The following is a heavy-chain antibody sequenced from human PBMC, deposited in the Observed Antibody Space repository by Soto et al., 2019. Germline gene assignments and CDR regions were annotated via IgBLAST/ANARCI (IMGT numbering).Heavy chain of an antibody. CDR1: GFTFSNAW. CDR2: IYSKTDGGKT. Sequence: VQLVESGGGMVKPGGSLRLSCAASGFTFSNAWMSWVRQAPGKGLEWIGRIYSKTDGGKTDYAAPVKGRFTISRDDSINTLYLDMSSLKTEDTAVYYCTTAPHSGGWYAFHIWGQGTMVTVSS. J-gene: IGHJ3*02. V-gene: IGHV3-15*01. D-gene: IGHD6-19*01. CDR3: TTAPHSGGWYAFHI.